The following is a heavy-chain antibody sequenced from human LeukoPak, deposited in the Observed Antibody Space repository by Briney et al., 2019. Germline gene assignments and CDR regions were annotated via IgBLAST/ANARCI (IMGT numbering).Heavy chain of an antibody. CDR1: GYTFTSYD. J-gene: IGHJ5*02. CDR3: ARVFWSGYYSDWFDP. D-gene: IGHD3-3*01. CDR2: MNPNSGNT. Sequence: GASVKVSCKASGYTFTSYDINWVRQATEQGLEWVGWMNPNSGNTGYAQKFQGRVTMTRNTSISTAYMELSSLRSEDTAVYYCARVFWSGYYSDWFDPWAREPWSPSPQ. V-gene: IGHV1-8*01.